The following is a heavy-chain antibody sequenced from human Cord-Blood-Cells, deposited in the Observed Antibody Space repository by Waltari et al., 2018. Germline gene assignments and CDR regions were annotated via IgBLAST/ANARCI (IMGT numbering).Heavy chain of an antibody. CDR1: GGSFSGYY. Sequence: QVQLQQWGAGLLKPSETLSLTCAVYGGSFSGYYWSWIRQPPGKGLEWIGEINQSGSTTYNPSIKSRVTISVDMSKNQFSLKLSSVTAADTAVYYCASLNYYYYYGMDVWGQGTTVTVSS. J-gene: IGHJ6*02. CDR3: ASLNYYYYYGMDV. V-gene: IGHV4-34*01. CDR2: INQSGST.